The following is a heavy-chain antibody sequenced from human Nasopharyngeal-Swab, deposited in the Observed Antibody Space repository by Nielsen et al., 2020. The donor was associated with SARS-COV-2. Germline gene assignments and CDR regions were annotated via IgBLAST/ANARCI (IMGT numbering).Heavy chain of an antibody. CDR1: GGSFSDYY. V-gene: IGHV4-34*01. CDR3: ARRGGYTFDYDY. D-gene: IGHD5-18*01. CDR2: VNHSGSA. Sequence: SETLSLTCAVRGGSFSDYYWSWIRQPPGKGLEWIGEVNHSGSAYYNPSLKSRVTISVDTSKNRFSLKLNSVTAADTAVYYCARRGGYTFDYDYWGQGTLVTVSS. J-gene: IGHJ4*02.